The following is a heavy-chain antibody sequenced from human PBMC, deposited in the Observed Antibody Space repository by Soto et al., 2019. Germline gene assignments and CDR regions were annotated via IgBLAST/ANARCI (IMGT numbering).Heavy chain of an antibody. CDR3: AKEEKQLGYYLDY. Sequence: PGGSLRLSCAASGFIFSTYGMSWARQAPGKGLEWVSGVRSSGGTAYYAVSVKGRFSISRDNSKNTLYLQMNSLRAEDTAVYYCAKEEKQLGYYLDYWGQGTLVTVS. D-gene: IGHD6-13*01. V-gene: IGHV3-23*01. J-gene: IGHJ4*02. CDR2: VRSSGGTA. CDR1: GFIFSTYG.